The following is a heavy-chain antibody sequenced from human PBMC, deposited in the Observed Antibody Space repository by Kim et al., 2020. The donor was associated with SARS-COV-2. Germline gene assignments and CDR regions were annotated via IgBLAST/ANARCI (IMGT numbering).Heavy chain of an antibody. CDR1: GYTFTSYG. D-gene: IGHD3-9*01. J-gene: IGHJ6*01. Sequence: ASVKVSCKASGYTFTSYGISWVRQAPGQGLEWMGWISAYNGNTNYAQKLQGRVTMTTDTSTSTAYMELRSLRSDDTAVYYCARAPGTGYYKDYYYCMDVWGQGATVTVSS. V-gene: IGHV1-18*04. CDR2: ISAYNGNT. CDR3: ARAPGTGYYKDYYYCMDV.